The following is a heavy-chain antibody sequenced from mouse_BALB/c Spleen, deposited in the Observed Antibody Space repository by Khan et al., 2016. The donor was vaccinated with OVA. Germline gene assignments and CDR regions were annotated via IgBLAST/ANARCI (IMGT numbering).Heavy chain of an antibody. V-gene: IGHV1-9*01. CDR2: ILPGSGSS. D-gene: IGHD1-1*01. Sequence: VQLQQSGAELMKPGASVKISCKATGYTFSSYWLEWVKQRPGHGLKWIGEILPGSGSSYYNEKFKGKATFTADISSKTTYMQLSSLTSEDSAVYYCARVNYGSRDYFDYWGQGTTLTVSS. J-gene: IGHJ2*01. CDR3: ARVNYGSRDYFDY. CDR1: GYTFSSYW.